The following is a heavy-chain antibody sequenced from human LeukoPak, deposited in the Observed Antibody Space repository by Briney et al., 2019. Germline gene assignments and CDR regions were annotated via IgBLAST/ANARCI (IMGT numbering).Heavy chain of an antibody. CDR3: ARVSVAETYFDY. CDR2: IYYSGSV. V-gene: IGHV4-59*01. J-gene: IGHJ4*02. CDR1: GGSISSYY. D-gene: IGHD6-19*01. Sequence: SETLSLTCTVSGGSISSYYWSWIRQPPGKGLEWIGYIYYSGSVNYNPSLKSRVTISVDTSKNQFSLKLSSVTAADTAVYYCARVSVAETYFDYWGQGTLVTVSS.